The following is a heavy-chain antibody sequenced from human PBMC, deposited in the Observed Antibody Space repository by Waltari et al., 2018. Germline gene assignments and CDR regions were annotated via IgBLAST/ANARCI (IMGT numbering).Heavy chain of an antibody. J-gene: IGHJ4*02. CDR1: GGSISRSSYY. Sequence: QLQLQESGPGLVKPSETLSLTCTVSGGSISRSSYYWAWIRQTPAKGLEWIGNIYYGGSYYYNPSLKGRVTRSVDTFKNQFSLKVNSVTAADTAVYFCARLDSPMVRGVLFDYWGRGSLVTVSS. CDR3: ARLDSPMVRGVLFDY. V-gene: IGHV4-39*01. D-gene: IGHD3-10*01. CDR2: IYYGGSY.